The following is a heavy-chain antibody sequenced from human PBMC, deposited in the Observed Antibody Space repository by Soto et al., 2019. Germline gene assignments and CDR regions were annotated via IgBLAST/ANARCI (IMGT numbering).Heavy chain of an antibody. CDR2: INHSGST. J-gene: IGHJ6*02. CDR1: GGSFSGYY. CDR3: ARGTPPQYYDFWSGYSSYYYYGMDV. V-gene: IGHV4-34*01. Sequence: PSETLSLTCAVYGGSFSGYYWSWIRQPPGKGLEWIGEINHSGSTNYNPSLKSRVTISVDTSKNQFSLKLSSVTAADTAVYYCARGTPPQYYDFWSGYSSYYYYGMDVWGRGTTVTVSS. D-gene: IGHD3-3*01.